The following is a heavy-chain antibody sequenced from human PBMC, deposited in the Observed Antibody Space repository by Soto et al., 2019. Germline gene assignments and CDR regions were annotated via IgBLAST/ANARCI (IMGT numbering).Heavy chain of an antibody. CDR3: ARDDSSPSDRYYYYGMNV. Sequence: QVQLQESGPGLVKPSETLSLTCTVSGDSITSYYWNWVRQPPGKGLEWIGYINYSGDAKYNPSLKSRDTISADTSKNQLSLKLRSVTAADTAVYYCARDDSSPSDRYYYYGMNVWGQGTTVTVSS. V-gene: IGHV4-59*01. D-gene: IGHD6-6*01. CDR2: INYSGDA. CDR1: GDSITSYY. J-gene: IGHJ6*02.